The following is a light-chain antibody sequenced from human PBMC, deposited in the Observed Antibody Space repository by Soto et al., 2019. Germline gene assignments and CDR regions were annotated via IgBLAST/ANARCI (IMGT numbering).Light chain of an antibody. CDR2: KAS. CDR3: QQYDSYRLT. Sequence: DIQMTQSPSTLSASVGDRVTITCRASQSVSSWLAWYQQRPGNAPNLLIYKASSLEGGVPSRFSGSGSGTELTLTVSSLQPDVFATYYCQQYDSYRLTFGGGTKVEIK. V-gene: IGKV1-5*03. CDR1: QSVSSW. J-gene: IGKJ4*01.